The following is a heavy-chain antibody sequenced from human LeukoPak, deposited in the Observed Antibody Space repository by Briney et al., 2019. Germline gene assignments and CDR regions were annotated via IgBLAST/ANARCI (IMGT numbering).Heavy chain of an antibody. CDR2: ISGSGGST. D-gene: IGHD3-22*01. CDR3: AKRHPTYYYDSSGYQFDY. Sequence: PGGSLRLSCAASGFTFSSYAMSRVRQAPGKGLEWVSAISGSGGSTYYADSVKGRFTISRDNSKNTLYLQMNSLRAEDTAVYYCAKRHPTYYYDSSGYQFDYWGQGTLVTVSS. V-gene: IGHV3-23*01. J-gene: IGHJ4*02. CDR1: GFTFSSYA.